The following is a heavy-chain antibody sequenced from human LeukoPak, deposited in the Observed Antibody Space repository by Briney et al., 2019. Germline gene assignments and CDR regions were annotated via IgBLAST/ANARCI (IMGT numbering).Heavy chain of an antibody. D-gene: IGHD1-1*01. V-gene: IGHV4-38-2*01. CDR3: ASGIRGPERY. Sequence: PGGSLRLSCAVSGYSISSGYYWGWIRQPPGKGLEWIGSIYHSGSTYYNPSLKSRVTISVDTSKNQFSLKLSSVTAADTAVYYCASGIRGPERYWGQGTLVTVSS. CDR2: IYHSGST. CDR1: GYSISSGYY. J-gene: IGHJ4*02.